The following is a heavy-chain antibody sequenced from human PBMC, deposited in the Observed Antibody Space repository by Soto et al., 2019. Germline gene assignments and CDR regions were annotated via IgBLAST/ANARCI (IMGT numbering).Heavy chain of an antibody. Sequence: PSETLSLTCTVSGGSISSGGYYWSWIRQHPGKGLEWIGYIYYSGSTYYNPSLKSRVTISVDTSKNQLSLKLSSVTAADTAVYYCARCQGLIRVSSGWYKGWFDPWGQGTLVTVSS. CDR1: GGSISSGGYY. J-gene: IGHJ5*02. V-gene: IGHV4-31*03. CDR3: ARCQGLIRVSSGWYKGWFDP. CDR2: IYYSGST. D-gene: IGHD6-19*01.